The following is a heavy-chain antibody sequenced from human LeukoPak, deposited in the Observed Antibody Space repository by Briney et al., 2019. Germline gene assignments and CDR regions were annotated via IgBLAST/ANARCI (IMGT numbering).Heavy chain of an antibody. CDR3: VKGLVQTTMSYSVDY. CDR2: ISSDGSKN. D-gene: IGHD1-1*01. Sequence: GGPLRLSCEASGLTFSNYGMHWVRKTPGKGLEWVALISSDGSKNIYADSVKGRFTISRDNSKNTVYLQMNSLRAEDTAVYYCVKGLVQTTMSYSVDYWGQGALVTVSS. J-gene: IGHJ4*02. V-gene: IGHV3-30*18. CDR1: GLTFSNYG.